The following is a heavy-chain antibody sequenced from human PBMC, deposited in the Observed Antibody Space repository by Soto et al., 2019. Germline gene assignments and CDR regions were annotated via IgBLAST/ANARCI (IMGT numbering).Heavy chain of an antibody. CDR1: GYTFTSYG. V-gene: IGHV1-18*01. CDR3: TRSGIGSLKLDS. Sequence: GASVKVSCKASGYTFTSYGISWVRQAPGQGLEWMGWISAYNGNTNYAQKLQGRVTMTTDTSTSTAYLQMNSLNTEDTAVYYCTRSGIGSLKLDSWGQGTLVTVSS. D-gene: IGHD3-10*01. J-gene: IGHJ4*02. CDR2: ISAYNGNT.